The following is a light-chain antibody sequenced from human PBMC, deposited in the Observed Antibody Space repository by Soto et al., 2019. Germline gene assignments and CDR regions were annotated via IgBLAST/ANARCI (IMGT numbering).Light chain of an antibody. CDR2: GAS. J-gene: IGKJ1*01. CDR1: QSISSSY. CDR3: QQYGRT. V-gene: IGKV3-20*01. Sequence: EIVLTQSPGTLSLSPGERATLSCRASQSISSSYLAWYQQKTGQAPRLLIYGASSRATGIPDRFSGSGSGTDFTLTISRLEPEHFAVYYCQQYGRTFGQGTKVEIK.